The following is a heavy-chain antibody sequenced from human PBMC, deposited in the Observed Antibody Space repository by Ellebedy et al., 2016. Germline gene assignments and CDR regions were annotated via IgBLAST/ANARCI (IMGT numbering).Heavy chain of an antibody. CDR2: IGISSGNE. J-gene: IGHJ4*02. CDR1: GFNFTKVW. D-gene: IGHD5-24*01. CDR3: AKNIEMATIVFDY. V-gene: IGHV3-23*01. Sequence: GGSLRLSXEASGFNFTKVWMSWVRQAPGKGLEWISVIGISSGNEFYADSVKGRFAISRDNSKNTLYLQLNSLRADDTAIYYCAKNIEMATIVFDYWGQGALVTVSS.